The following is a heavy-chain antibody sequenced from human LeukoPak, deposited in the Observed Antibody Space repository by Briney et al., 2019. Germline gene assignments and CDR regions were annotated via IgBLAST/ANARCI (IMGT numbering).Heavy chain of an antibody. V-gene: IGHV3-30*02. CDR3: AKDTVLNDAFDI. D-gene: IGHD4-17*01. CDR1: GFTFSSYG. CDR2: IRYDGSNK. J-gene: IGHJ3*02. Sequence: GGSLRLSCAASGFTFSSYGMHWVRQAPGKGLEWEAFIRYDGSNKYYADSVKVRFTISRDNSKNTLYLQMNSLRAEDTAVYYCAKDTVLNDAFDIWGQGTMVTVSS.